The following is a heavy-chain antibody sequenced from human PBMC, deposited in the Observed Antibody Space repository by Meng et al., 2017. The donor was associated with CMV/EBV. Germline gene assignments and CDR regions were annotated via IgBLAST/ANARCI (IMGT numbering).Heavy chain of an antibody. J-gene: IGHJ4*02. Sequence: QVQIRQWGAGLLKPSETLSLTCAVYGGSFSGHYWSWIRQPPGKGLEWIGEINHSGSTNYNPSLKSRVTISVDTSKNQFSLKLSSVTAADTAVYYCASSLTYPDYWGQGTLVTVSS. CDR2: INHSGST. CDR1: GGSFSGHY. D-gene: IGHD2-15*01. CDR3: ASSLTYPDY. V-gene: IGHV4-34*01.